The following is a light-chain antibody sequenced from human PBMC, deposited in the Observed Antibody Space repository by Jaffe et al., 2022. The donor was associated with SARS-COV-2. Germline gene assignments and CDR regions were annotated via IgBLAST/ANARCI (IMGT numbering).Light chain of an antibody. CDR2: AAS. J-gene: IGKJ1*01. V-gene: IGKV1-39*01. Sequence: DIQMTQSPSSLSASVGDRVTITCRASQSISIYLNWYQQKPGKAPKLLIYAASTLQTGVPSRFSGRGSGTYFTLTITSLQPEDFATYFCQQSLIVPKTFGQGTRVDVK. CDR1: QSISIY. CDR3: QQSLIVPKT.